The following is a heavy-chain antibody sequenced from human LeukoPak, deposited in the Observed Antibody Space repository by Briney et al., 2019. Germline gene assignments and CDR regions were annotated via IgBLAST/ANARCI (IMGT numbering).Heavy chain of an antibody. CDR2: IYYSGST. D-gene: IGHD1-14*01. Sequence: SETLSLTCTVSGGSISSSSYYWGWIRQPPGKGLEWIGSIYYSGSTYYNPSLKSRVTISVDTSKNQFSLKLNSVTAADTAVYYCARGVSGILDAFDIWGQGTMVTVSS. CDR1: GGSISSSSYY. CDR3: ARGVSGILDAFDI. J-gene: IGHJ3*02. V-gene: IGHV4-39*07.